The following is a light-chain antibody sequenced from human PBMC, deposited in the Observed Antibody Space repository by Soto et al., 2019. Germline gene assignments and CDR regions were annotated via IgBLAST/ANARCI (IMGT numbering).Light chain of an antibody. Sequence: QTVVIQAPSAYAAPGQTVTISCSGSPSNIGSNYVFWYQHRPGTAPKLLIYRNNQRPSGVPDRFSGSKSGASASLTSSGLRAEDEADYYCAAWGDDSLSALFGGGTQLTVL. CDR1: PSNIGSNY. CDR2: RNN. J-gene: IGLJ3*02. CDR3: AAWGDDSLSAL. V-gene: IGLV1-47*01.